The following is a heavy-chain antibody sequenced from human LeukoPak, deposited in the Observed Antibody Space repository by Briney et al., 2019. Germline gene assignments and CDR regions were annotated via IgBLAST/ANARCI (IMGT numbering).Heavy chain of an antibody. CDR1: GFTFSSYE. Sequence: GGSLRLSCAASGFTFSSYEMNWVRQAPGKGLEWVSYISSSGSIIYYADSVKGRFTISRDNAKNSLYLQMNSLRAEDTAVYYCARDFYYYDSSGYYYRAGFDYWGQGTLVTVSS. D-gene: IGHD3-22*01. V-gene: IGHV3-48*03. J-gene: IGHJ4*02. CDR3: ARDFYYYDSSGYYYRAGFDY. CDR2: ISSSGSII.